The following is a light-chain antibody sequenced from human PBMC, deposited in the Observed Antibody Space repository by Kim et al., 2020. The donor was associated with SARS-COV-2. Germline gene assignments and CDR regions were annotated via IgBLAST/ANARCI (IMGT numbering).Light chain of an antibody. V-gene: IGKV3-20*01. CDR2: GAS. CDR1: QSVSSSY. J-gene: IGKJ1*01. CDR3: QGYGTSLRT. Sequence: EIVLTQSPGTLSLSPGERATLSCRASQSVSSSYLAWYQQKPGQAPRLLIYGASSRATGIPDRFSGSGSGTDFTLTISRLEPEDFAVYSCQGYGTSLRTFWQGTKGDIK.